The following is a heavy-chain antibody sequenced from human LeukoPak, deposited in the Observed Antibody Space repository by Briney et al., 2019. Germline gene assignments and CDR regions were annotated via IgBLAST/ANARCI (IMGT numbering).Heavy chain of an antibody. CDR2: IYSGGTT. D-gene: IGHD2-2*01. V-gene: IGHV3-66*01. J-gene: IGHJ4*02. Sequence: GGSLRLSCAASGFTLSDNYMSWVRQAPGKGLEWGSLIYSGGTTYYTDSVKGRFTISRDISKNTLYLQMNSLRVEDTAVFYCARALPAASHTSFDYWGQGTLVTVSS. CDR1: GFTLSDNY. CDR3: ARALPAASHTSFDY.